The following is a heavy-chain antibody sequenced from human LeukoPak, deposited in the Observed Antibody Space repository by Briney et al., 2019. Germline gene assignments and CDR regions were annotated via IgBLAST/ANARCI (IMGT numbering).Heavy chain of an antibody. D-gene: IGHD2-2*01. Sequence: GGSLRLSCAASGFTFSTYGMHWVRQAPGKGLEWVAFIRNDGNTKYYGDSVKGRFTISRDNSKSTMFLQMNSLRAEDTSIYYCAETSSMSWGFFDYWGQGTLVTVPS. J-gene: IGHJ4*02. V-gene: IGHV3-30*02. CDR2: IRNDGNTK. CDR3: AETSSMSWGFFDY. CDR1: GFTFSTYG.